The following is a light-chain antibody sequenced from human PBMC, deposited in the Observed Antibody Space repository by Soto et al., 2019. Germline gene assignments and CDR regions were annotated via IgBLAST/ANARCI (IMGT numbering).Light chain of an antibody. CDR1: QSTSTW. V-gene: IGKV1-5*03. Sequence: DIQMTQSPSTLSASVGDRVTITCRASQSTSTWLAWYQHKPVKAPNLLIYKASSLESGVPSRFSGSGSGTEFTLTISSLQPDDVATYYCQQYGRYRTFGQGTKVEIK. CDR3: QQYGRYRT. CDR2: KAS. J-gene: IGKJ1*01.